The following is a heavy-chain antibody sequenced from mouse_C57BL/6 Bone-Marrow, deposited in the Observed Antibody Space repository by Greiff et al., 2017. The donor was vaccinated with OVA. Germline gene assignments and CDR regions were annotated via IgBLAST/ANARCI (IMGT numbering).Heavy chain of an antibody. CDR1: GFSLTSYG. J-gene: IGHJ4*01. Sequence: QVQLKQSGPGLVAPSQSLSITCTVSGFSLTSYGVSWVRQPPGKGLEWLGVIWGEGSTNYHSALISRLSTSKDNSKGQVCLKLNSLQTDDTATYYCATYSTYYAMDDWGQGTSVTVSS. CDR3: ATYSTYYAMDD. D-gene: IGHD2-5*01. V-gene: IGHV2-3*01. CDR2: IWGEGST.